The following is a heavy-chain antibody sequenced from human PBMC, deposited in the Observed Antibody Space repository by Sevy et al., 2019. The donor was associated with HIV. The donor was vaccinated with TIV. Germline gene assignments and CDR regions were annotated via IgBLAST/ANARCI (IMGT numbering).Heavy chain of an antibody. V-gene: IGHV3-7*01. CDR1: GFTFSSYW. J-gene: IGHJ3*02. CDR3: ARATSMIVVVIPRNDAFDT. CDR2: IKQDGSEK. Sequence: GGSLRLSCAASGFTFSSYWMNWVRQAPGKGLEWVANIKQDGSEKYYVDSVKGRFTISRDNAKNSLYLQMNSLRAEDTAVYYCARATSMIVVVIPRNDAFDTWGQGTMVTVSS. D-gene: IGHD3-22*01.